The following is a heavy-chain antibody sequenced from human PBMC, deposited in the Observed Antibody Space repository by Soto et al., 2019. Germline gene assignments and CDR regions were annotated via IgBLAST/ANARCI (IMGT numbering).Heavy chain of an antibody. CDR1: GFTFSSYS. CDR3: TTPKGRFLEPYYFDY. CDR2: IKSKTDGGTT. Sequence: GGSLRLSCAASGFTFSSYSMNWVRQAPGKGLEWVGRIKSKTDGGTTDYAAPVKGRFTISRDDSKNTLYLQMNSLKTEDTAVYYCTTPKGRFLEPYYFDYWGQGTLVTVSS. V-gene: IGHV3-15*07. D-gene: IGHD3-3*01. J-gene: IGHJ4*02.